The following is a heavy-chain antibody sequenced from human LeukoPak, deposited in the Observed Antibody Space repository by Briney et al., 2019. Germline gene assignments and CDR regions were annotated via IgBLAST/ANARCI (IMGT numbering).Heavy chain of an antibody. D-gene: IGHD2-8*02. CDR2: MYSSGST. CDR1: GGSISSSSYF. Sequence: SETLPLTRTVSGGSISSSSYFWGWIRQPPGKGLEWIGSMYSSGSTYYNPSLKSRLTISVDTSKNQFSLKLSSVTAADTAVYYCARHLTGSSFDYWGQGTLVTVSS. V-gene: IGHV4-39*01. J-gene: IGHJ4*02. CDR3: ARHLTGSSFDY.